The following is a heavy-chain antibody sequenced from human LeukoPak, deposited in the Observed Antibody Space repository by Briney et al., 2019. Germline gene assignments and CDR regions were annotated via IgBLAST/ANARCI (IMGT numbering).Heavy chain of an antibody. D-gene: IGHD3-10*01. V-gene: IGHV3-11*05. CDR3: AGDSSTYGSRTEGDAFDI. CDR1: GFTFSDYY. CDR2: ISSSSYT. Sequence: GGSLRLSCAASGFTFSDYYMSWIRQAPGKGLEWVSYISSSSYTNYADSVKGRFTISRDNAKNSLYLQMNSLRAEDTAVYYCAGDSSTYGSRTEGDAFDIWGQGTMVTVSS. J-gene: IGHJ3*02.